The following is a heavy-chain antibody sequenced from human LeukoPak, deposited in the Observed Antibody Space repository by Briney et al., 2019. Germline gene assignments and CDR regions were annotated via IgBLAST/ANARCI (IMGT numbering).Heavy chain of an antibody. CDR1: GASISSSDYY. J-gene: IGHJ4*02. V-gene: IGHV4-39*01. CDR2: IYHSGNT. Sequence: SETLSLTCTVSGASISSSDYYWGWIRQPPGKGLEWIGSIYHSGNTYYNPSLKSRVTISVDTSKNQFSLKVSSVTVADTAVYYCARHPTFSGYEYYFDNWGQGTLVTVSS. D-gene: IGHD5-12*01. CDR3: ARHPTFSGYEYYFDN.